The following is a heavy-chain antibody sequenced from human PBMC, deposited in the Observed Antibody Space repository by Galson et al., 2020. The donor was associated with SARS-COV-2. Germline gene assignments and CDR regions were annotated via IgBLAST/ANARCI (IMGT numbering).Heavy chain of an antibody. CDR1: GFTFSSYS. D-gene: IGHD2-21*02. V-gene: IGHV3-21*01. J-gene: IGHJ3*02. CDR2: ISSSSSYI. CDR3: AREKVDIVVVTAPISDDAFDI. Sequence: GESLKISCAASGFTFSSYSMNWVRQAPGKGLEWVSSISSSSSYIYYADSVKGRFTISRDNAKNSLYLQMNSLRAEDTAVYYCAREKVDIVVVTAPISDDAFDIWGQGNMVTVSS.